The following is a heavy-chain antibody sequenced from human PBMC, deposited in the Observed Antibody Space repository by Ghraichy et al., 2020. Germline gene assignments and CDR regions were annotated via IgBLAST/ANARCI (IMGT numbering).Heavy chain of an antibody. CDR1: GFTFDDYA. V-gene: IGHV3-9*01. D-gene: IGHD6-13*01. CDR2: ISWKSDSI. J-gene: IGHJ3*02. CDR3: VRGDDNSSWYGRRAFDI. Sequence: GGSLRLSCAVSGFTFDDYAMHWVRQVPGKGLEWVSGISWKSDSIGYADSVRGRFTISRDSAKNSLYLQMDSLGTEDTALYYCVRGDDNSSWYGRRAFDIWGQGTMVTVSS.